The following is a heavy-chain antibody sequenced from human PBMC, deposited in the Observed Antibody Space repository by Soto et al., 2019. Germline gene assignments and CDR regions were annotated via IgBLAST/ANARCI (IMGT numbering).Heavy chain of an antibody. CDR1: GFTFSSYA. V-gene: IGHV3-30-3*01. CDR2: ISYDGSNK. D-gene: IGHD6-19*01. J-gene: IGHJ3*02. Sequence: LRLSCAASGFTFSSYAMHWVRQAPGKGLEWVAVISYDGSNKYYADSVKGRFTISRDNSKNTLYLQMNSLRAEDTAVYYCARDPITAVAGNDAFDIWGQGTMVTVSS. CDR3: ARDPITAVAGNDAFDI.